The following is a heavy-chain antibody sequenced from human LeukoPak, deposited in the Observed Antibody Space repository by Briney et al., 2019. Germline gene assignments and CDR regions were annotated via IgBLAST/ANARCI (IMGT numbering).Heavy chain of an antibody. J-gene: IGHJ3*02. CDR2: ISSSSSTI. V-gene: IGHV3-48*01. CDR3: ARAKRNGFDI. Sequence: PGGSLRLSCAASGFTFSSYSMNWVRQAPGKGREGVSYISSSSSTIYYADSVKGRFTISRDNAMTSVYLQMNSLRAEDTAVYYCARAKRNGFDIWGQGTMVTVSS. CDR1: GFTFSSYS.